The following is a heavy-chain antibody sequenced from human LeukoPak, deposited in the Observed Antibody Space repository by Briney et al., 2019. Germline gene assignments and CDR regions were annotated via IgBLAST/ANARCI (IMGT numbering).Heavy chain of an antibody. D-gene: IGHD2-21*02. CDR1: GESITKINW. V-gene: IGHV4-4*02. Sequence: SETLSLTCAVSGESITKINWWSWVRQSPRKGLEWIGEISYRGATNYNPSLKRRVSISLDDSNNQFSLTLTSVTAADTAIYYCARVISGDVDYWGQGILVTVSS. J-gene: IGHJ4*02. CDR2: ISYRGAT. CDR3: ARVISGDVDY.